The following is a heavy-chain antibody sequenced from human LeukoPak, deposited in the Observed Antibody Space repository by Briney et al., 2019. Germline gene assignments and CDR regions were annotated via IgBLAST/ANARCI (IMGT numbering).Heavy chain of an antibody. CDR3: ARDRGYSGSSKIDY. J-gene: IGHJ4*02. V-gene: IGHV3-30*03. CDR1: GFTFSSYG. Sequence: GGSLRLSCAASGFTFSSYGMHWVRQAPGKGLEWVAVISYDGSNKYYADSVKGRFTISRDNSKNTLYLQMNSLRAEDTAVYYCARDRGYSGSSKIDYWGQGTLVTVSS. CDR2: ISYDGSNK. D-gene: IGHD1-26*01.